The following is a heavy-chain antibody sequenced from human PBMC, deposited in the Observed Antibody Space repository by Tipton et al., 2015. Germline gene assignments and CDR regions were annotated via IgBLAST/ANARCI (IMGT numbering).Heavy chain of an antibody. D-gene: IGHD2-2*01. CDR2: ISASGITI. CDR3: AKDRGVVLPGTMHYSYYDMDV. CDR1: GFTVSSYA. V-gene: IGHV3-23*01. J-gene: IGHJ6*02. Sequence: SLRLSCAASGFTVSSYAMSWVRQAPGKGLEYFSVISASGITIEYADSVKGRFTISRDNSKNTLYLEMNSLRAEDTALYFCAKDRGVVLPGTMHYSYYDMDVWGQGTTVTVSS.